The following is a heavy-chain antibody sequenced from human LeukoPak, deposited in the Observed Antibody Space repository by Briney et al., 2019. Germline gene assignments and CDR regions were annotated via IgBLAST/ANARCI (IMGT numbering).Heavy chain of an antibody. D-gene: IGHD1-26*01. J-gene: IGHJ4*02. CDR2: INWNGGST. CDR3: ASGGIYYGAAFDF. CDR1: GFTFSSYG. Sequence: GGTLRLSCAASGFTFSSYGMSWVRQAPGKGLEWVSGINWNGGSTGYADSVKGRFTISRDNAKNSLYLQMNSLRAEDTALYYCASGGIYYGAAFDFWGQGTLVTVSS. V-gene: IGHV3-20*04.